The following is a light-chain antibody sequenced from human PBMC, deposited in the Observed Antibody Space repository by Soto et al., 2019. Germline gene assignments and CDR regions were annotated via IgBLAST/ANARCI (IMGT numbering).Light chain of an antibody. CDR1: QSISTL. Sequence: DIQMTQSPSTLSASVGDRVTITCRASQSISTLLAWYQQKPGKAPKLLIYKASGLESGVPSRFSGSGYGTDFSRTGNGRPPDEFESYFCQEYNSDSPQMLGGGTQVEIK. CDR3: QEYNSDSPQM. J-gene: IGKJ4*02. CDR2: KAS. V-gene: IGKV1-5*03.